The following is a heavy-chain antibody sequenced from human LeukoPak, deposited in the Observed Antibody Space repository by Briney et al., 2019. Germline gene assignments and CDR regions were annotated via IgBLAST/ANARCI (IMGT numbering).Heavy chain of an antibody. Sequence: GASVKVSCKASGYTFTSYGISWVRQAPGQGLEWMGWISAYNGNTNYAQKLQGRVTMTTDTSTSTAYMELRSLRSDDTAVYCCASRWFGENAFDIWGQGTMVTVSS. V-gene: IGHV1-18*01. J-gene: IGHJ3*02. CDR3: ASRWFGENAFDI. CDR1: GYTFTSYG. CDR2: ISAYNGNT. D-gene: IGHD3-10*01.